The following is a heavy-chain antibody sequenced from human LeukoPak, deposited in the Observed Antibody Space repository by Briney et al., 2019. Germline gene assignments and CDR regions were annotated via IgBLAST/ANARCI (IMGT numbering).Heavy chain of an antibody. D-gene: IGHD5-18*01. J-gene: IGHJ4*02. CDR3: ARIRYSYGTRYYFDY. Sequence: ASVTVSCKASGYTFTSYGISWVRQAPGQGLEWMGWISAYNGNTNYAQKLQGRVTMTTDTSTSTAYMELRSLRSDDTAVYYCARIRYSYGTRYYFDYWGQGTLVTVSS. CDR1: GYTFTSYG. CDR2: ISAYNGNT. V-gene: IGHV1-18*01.